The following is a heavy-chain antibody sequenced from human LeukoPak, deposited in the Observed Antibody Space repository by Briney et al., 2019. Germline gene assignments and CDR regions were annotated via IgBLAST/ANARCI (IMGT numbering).Heavy chain of an antibody. CDR3: ARAGIFGPMDV. V-gene: IGHV4-38-2*02. CDR2: ISHSGSS. CDR1: GYSINIVSY. D-gene: IGHD3-3*01. Sequence: SETLSLTCTVSGYSINIVSYWGWIRQPPGKGLEWLGSISHSGSSYLNPSLKSRVTISVDTSKNQFSLKLSSVTAADTAVYYCARAGIFGPMDVWGKGTTVTVSS. J-gene: IGHJ6*03.